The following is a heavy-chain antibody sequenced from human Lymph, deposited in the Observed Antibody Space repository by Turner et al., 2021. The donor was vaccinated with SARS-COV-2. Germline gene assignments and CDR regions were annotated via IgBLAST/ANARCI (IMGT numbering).Heavy chain of an antibody. D-gene: IGHD1-1*01. Sequence: QVQLQESGTGLGRPSETLSRTCTVSGGSISSTSWSWIRQSPGRGLEWIGYFYKIGSSDYNPTLRSRVTISVDTSKNQLSLNLISVTAADTAVYYCARHQGSTSGYDHGMNVWGQGTAVIVSS. V-gene: IGHV4-59*08. CDR3: ARHQGSTSGYDHGMNV. CDR1: GGSISSTS. CDR2: FYKIGSS. J-gene: IGHJ6*02.